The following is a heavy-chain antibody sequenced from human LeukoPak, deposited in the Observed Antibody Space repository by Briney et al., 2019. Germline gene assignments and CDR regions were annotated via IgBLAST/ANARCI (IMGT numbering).Heavy chain of an antibody. J-gene: IGHJ4*02. CDR2: INPNSGGT. D-gene: IGHD3-3*01. CDR3: ARVLTIFGVEFDY. V-gene: IGHV1-2*02. Sequence: ASVKVSCKASGYTFTGYYMHWVRQAPGQGREWMGWINPNSGGTNYAQKFQGRVTMTRDTSISTAYMELSRLRSDDTAVYYCARVLTIFGVEFDYWGQGTLVTVSS. CDR1: GYTFTGYY.